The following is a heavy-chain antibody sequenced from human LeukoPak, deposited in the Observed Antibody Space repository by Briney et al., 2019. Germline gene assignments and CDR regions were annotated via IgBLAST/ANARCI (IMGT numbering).Heavy chain of an antibody. CDR2: ISSSSSYI. V-gene: IGHV3-21*01. CDR1: GSTFSSYS. Sequence: GGSLRLSCAASGSTFSSYSMNWVRQAPGKGLEWVSSISSSSSYIYYADSVKGRFTISRDNAKNSLYLQMNSLRAEDTAVYYCARDYYYDSSGYYRGPDAFDIWGQGTMVTVSS. J-gene: IGHJ3*02. CDR3: ARDYYYDSSGYYRGPDAFDI. D-gene: IGHD3-22*01.